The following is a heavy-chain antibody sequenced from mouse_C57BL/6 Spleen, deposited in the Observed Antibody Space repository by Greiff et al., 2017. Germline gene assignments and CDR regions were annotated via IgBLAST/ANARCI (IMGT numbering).Heavy chain of an antibody. Sequence: QVQLKQSGAELARPGASVKLSCKASGYTFTSYGISWVKQRTGQGLEWIGEIYPRSGNTYYNEKFKGKATLTADKSSSTAYMELRSLTSEDSAVYFCARIGLLLRSDYFDYWGQGTTLTVSS. J-gene: IGHJ2*01. V-gene: IGHV1-81*01. CDR1: GYTFTSYG. D-gene: IGHD1-1*01. CDR3: ARIGLLLRSDYFDY. CDR2: IYPRSGNT.